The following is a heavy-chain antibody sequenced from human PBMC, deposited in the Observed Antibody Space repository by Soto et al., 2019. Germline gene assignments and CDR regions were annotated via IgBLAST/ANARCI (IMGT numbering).Heavy chain of an antibody. Sequence: QLQLQESGPGLVKPSETLSLTCTVSGGSISSSSYYWGWIRQPPGKGLEWIGSIYYSGSTYYNPYLKSRVTIPVDTSKDQFSLTLSSVTAADTAVYYCARHGSGGNWHDGGAWGPYYFDYWGQGTLVTVSS. J-gene: IGHJ4*02. V-gene: IGHV4-39*01. D-gene: IGHD2-15*01. CDR2: IYYSGST. CDR3: ARHGSGGNWHDGGAWGPYYFDY. CDR1: GGSISSSSYY.